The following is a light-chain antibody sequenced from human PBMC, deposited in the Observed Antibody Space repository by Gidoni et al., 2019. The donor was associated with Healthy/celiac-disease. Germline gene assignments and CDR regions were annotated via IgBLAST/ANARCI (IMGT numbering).Light chain of an antibody. CDR3: QQYYSTPGT. CDR2: WAS. J-gene: IGKJ1*01. CDR1: QSVLYSSNNKNY. V-gene: IGKV4-1*01. Sequence: DIVMTQSPDSMAVSLGERATINGKSSQSVLYSSNNKNYLAWYQQKPGQPPKLLIYWASTRESGVPDRFSGSGSGTDFTLTISSLQAEDVAVYYCQQYYSTPGTFXXXTKVEIK.